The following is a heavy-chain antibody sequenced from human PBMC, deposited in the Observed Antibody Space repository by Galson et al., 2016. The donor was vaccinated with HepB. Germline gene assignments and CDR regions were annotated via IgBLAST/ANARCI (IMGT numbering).Heavy chain of an antibody. D-gene: IGHD6-19*01. J-gene: IGHJ1*01. CDR2: ISGSGATT. CDR3: ARDRTPVAGGYFQF. Sequence: SLRLSCAASGFAFSSYAMIWVRQAPGKKLEWVSSISGSGATTYYAGSVKGRFTVSRDNSTNTISLQMSSLRVDDTAMYYCARDRTPVAGGYFQFWGQGSLVSVSS. CDR1: GFAFSSYA. V-gene: IGHV3-23*01.